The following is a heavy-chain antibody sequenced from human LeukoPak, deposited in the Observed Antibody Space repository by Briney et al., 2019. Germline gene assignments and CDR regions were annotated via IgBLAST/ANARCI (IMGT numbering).Heavy chain of an antibody. V-gene: IGHV1-2*02. D-gene: IGHD6-19*01. CDR3: ARYSDSSGWYWINWFDP. J-gene: IGHJ5*02. CDR1: GCTFTGYY. CDR2: INPNSGGT. Sequence: ASVKVSCKASGCTFTGYYMHWVRQAPGQGLEWVGWINPNSGGTNYAQKFQGRVTMTRDTSISTAYMELSRLRSDDTAVYYCARYSDSSGWYWINWFDPWGQGTLVTVSS.